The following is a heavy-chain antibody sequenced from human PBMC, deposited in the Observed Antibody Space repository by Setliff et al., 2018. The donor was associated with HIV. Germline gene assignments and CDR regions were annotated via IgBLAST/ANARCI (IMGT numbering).Heavy chain of an antibody. D-gene: IGHD3-10*01. J-gene: IGHJ6*03. Sequence: EASVKVSCKPSGHTFSNSDIHWVRRATGQGLEWMGWMNPNSGVTGYALKFHDRVTMTRDTSISTAYLELRTLTSEDTAVYYCASGKGVGGVVITDGLDVWGKGTMVTVS. CDR3: ASGKGVGGVVITDGLDV. CDR1: GHTFSNSD. CDR2: MNPNSGVT. V-gene: IGHV1-8*02.